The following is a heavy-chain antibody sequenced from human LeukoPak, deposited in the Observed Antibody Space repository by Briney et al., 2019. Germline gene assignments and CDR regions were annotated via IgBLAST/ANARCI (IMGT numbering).Heavy chain of an antibody. CDR3: ARGSGRQQLEQNY. CDR1: GFTFSIYW. CDR2: IKEDGGVI. Sequence: GGSLRPSCVASGFTFSIYWMSWVRQAPGGGPEWLAIIKEDGGVIWDVASVRGRFTISRDNAKNSVYLEMNSLRAEDTAVYYCARGSGRQQLEQNYWGQGNLVTVSS. V-gene: IGHV3-7*01. D-gene: IGHD6-13*01. J-gene: IGHJ4*02.